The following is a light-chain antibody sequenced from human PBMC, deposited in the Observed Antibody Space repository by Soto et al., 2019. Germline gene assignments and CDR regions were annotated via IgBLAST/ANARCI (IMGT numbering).Light chain of an antibody. CDR3: QQGSNWPPGLT. J-gene: IGKJ4*01. CDR1: QSVSSSY. CDR2: DAS. Sequence: EIVLTQSPGTLSLSPGERATLSCRASQSVSSSYLAWYQQKPGQAPRLLIYDASNRATGIPARFSGSGSGTDFTLTISSLEPEDFAVYYCQQGSNWPPGLTFGGGTKV. V-gene: IGKV3D-20*02.